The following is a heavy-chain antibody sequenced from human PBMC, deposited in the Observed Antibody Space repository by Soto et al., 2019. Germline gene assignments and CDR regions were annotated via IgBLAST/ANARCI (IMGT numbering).Heavy chain of an antibody. CDR2: ISDDGSNE. CDR3: AKWGRRGELVWFGDPGGFDY. D-gene: IGHD3-10*01. Sequence: QVQLVESGGGVVQPGRSLRLSCAASGFTFTTYGMHWVRQAPGKGLEWVAVISDDGSNEYYADSVNGRFTISRDNSKNTLYLQMNSLRAEDTAVYYCAKWGRRGELVWFGDPGGFDYWGQGTLVTVSS. V-gene: IGHV3-30*18. CDR1: GFTFTTYG. J-gene: IGHJ4*02.